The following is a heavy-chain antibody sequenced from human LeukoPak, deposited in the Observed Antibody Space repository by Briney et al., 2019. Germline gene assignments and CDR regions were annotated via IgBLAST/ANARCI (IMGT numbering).Heavy chain of an antibody. V-gene: IGHV3-30*02. D-gene: IGHD6-13*01. CDR3: AKGGSTWYHFDY. CDR1: GFTFSSYA. CDR2: IWYDGSNK. Sequence: PGGSLTLSCAASGFTFSSYAIHWIRQAPGKGLEWVAFIWYDGSNKYYADSVKGRFTISRDNSENTLYLQMNSLRPEDTAVYYCAKGGSTWYHFDYWGQGTLVTVSS. J-gene: IGHJ4*02.